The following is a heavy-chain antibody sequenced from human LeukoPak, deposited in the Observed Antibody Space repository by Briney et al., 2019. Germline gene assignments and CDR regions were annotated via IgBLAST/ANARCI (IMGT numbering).Heavy chain of an antibody. CDR1: GYTFTSYA. V-gene: IGHV1-3*01. J-gene: IGHJ3*02. D-gene: IGHD3-16*02. CDR3: ARPTHYDYVWGSYRYSSDAFDI. Sequence: GASVKVSCKASGYTFTSYAMHWVRQAPGQRLEWMGWINAGNGNTKYSQKFRGRVTITRDTSASTAYMELSSLRSEDTAVYYCARPTHYDYVWGSYRYSSDAFDIWGQGTMVTVSS. CDR2: INAGNGNT.